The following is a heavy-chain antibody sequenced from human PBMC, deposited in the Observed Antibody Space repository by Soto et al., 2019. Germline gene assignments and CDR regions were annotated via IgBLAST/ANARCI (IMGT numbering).Heavy chain of an antibody. J-gene: IGHJ6*02. V-gene: IGHV4-4*07. CDR3: ARGAVAGGDYGMDV. Sequence: QVQLRESGPGLVKPWETLSLTCTVSSGSMTNYYWNWVRQPAGKGLEWIGRIYGTGGTNYNPTLKSRVTMSVDTSKKKFSLKLTSVTAADSALYYCARGAVAGGDYGMDVWGQGTTVTVSS. CDR1: SGSMTNYY. D-gene: IGHD6-13*01. CDR2: IYGTGGT.